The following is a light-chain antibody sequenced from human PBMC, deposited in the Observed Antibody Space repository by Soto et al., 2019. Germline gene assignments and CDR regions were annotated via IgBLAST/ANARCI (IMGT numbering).Light chain of an antibody. Sequence: QSVLTQPASVSGSPGQSITISCTGTSSDVGGYIYVSWYRQDPGKAPKLMIYEINNRPSGVSNRFSGSKSGNTASLTISGLRSEDEADYYCAAWDDSLSGPVFGGGTKLTVL. CDR2: EIN. CDR1: SSDVGGYIY. J-gene: IGLJ2*01. V-gene: IGLV2-14*01. CDR3: AAWDDSLSGPV.